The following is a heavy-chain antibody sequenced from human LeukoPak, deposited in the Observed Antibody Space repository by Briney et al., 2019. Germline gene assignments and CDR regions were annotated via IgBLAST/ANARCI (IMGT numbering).Heavy chain of an antibody. J-gene: IGHJ5*02. V-gene: IGHV5-51*01. CDR2: VYPGDSDT. Sequence: GESLKISCKASGYTFTNYWIGWVRQMPGKGLEWMGTVYPGDSDTRYSPSFQGQVTISADKSISTAYLQWSSLRTSDTAMYYCARRAYSHEWFDPWGQGTLVTVSS. CDR1: GYTFTNYW. D-gene: IGHD5-12*01. CDR3: ARRAYSHEWFDP.